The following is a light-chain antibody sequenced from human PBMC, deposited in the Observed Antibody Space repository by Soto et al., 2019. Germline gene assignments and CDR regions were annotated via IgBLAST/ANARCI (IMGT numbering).Light chain of an antibody. CDR2: SNN. CDR3: AAWDDSLNGPV. V-gene: IGLV1-44*01. Sequence: QSVLTQPPSASGAPGQRVTISCSGSRSNIAANTVNWYQQFPGTAPKLLIYSNNQRPSGVPDRFSGSKSGTSASLAISGLQSVDESDYYCAAWDDSLNGPVFGGGTQVTVL. J-gene: IGLJ3*02. CDR1: RSNIAANT.